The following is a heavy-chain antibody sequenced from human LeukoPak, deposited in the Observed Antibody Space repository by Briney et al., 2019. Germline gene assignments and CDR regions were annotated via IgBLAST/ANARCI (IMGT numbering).Heavy chain of an antibody. Sequence: PGGSLRLSCAASGFTFSSYEMNWVRQAPGKGLEWVSYISSSGSTIYYADSVKGRFTISRDNAKNSLYLQMNSLRAEGTAVYYCAREHTRGDAFDIWGQGTMVTVSS. CDR3: AREHTRGDAFDI. D-gene: IGHD2-2*02. CDR2: ISSSGSTI. V-gene: IGHV3-48*03. J-gene: IGHJ3*02. CDR1: GFTFSSYE.